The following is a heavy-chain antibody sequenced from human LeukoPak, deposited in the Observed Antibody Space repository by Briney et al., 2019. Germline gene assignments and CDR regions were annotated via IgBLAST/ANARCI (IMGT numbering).Heavy chain of an antibody. J-gene: IGHJ4*02. V-gene: IGHV3-21*01. CDR3: ARDRLELTEFDY. CDR2: ISSSSSNI. D-gene: IGHD1-7*01. Sequence: PGRSLRLSCAASGFTFSTYNMNWVRQAPGKGLEWVSSISSSSSNIYYADSVKGRFTISRDNAKNSLYLQMDSLRAEDTAVYYCARDRLELTEFDYWGQGTLVTVSS. CDR1: GFTFSTYN.